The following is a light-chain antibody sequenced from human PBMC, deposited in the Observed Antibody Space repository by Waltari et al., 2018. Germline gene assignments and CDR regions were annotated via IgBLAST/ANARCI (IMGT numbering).Light chain of an antibody. Sequence: QSALTQPRSLSGSPAPSVTISFSGTSSDIGGYNYVPWYQQYPGKAPKLIIDDVIKRPPWVPERFAGSKSGNTASLTISGLQTEDEADYYCCSYAGPDNHVVFGGGTKMTVL. CDR3: CSYAGPDNHVV. CDR2: DVI. J-gene: IGLJ2*01. CDR1: SSDIGGYNY. V-gene: IGLV2-11*01.